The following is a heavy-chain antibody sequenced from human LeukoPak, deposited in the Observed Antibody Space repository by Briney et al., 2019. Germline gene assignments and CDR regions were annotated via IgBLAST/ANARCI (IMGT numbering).Heavy chain of an antibody. J-gene: IGHJ4*02. CDR3: VRESEYYFDHSASFDY. CDR1: GFTFTAYL. Sequence: PGGSLRLSCAASGFTFTAYLIHWVRQAPGKGLEWVAVMSSDGNAMFYADSVKGPFTISRDNSKNTLYLQMNSLRAEDTAVYYCVRESEYYFDHSASFDYWGQGTLVTVSS. CDR2: MSSDGNAM. V-gene: IGHV3-30-3*01. D-gene: IGHD3-22*01.